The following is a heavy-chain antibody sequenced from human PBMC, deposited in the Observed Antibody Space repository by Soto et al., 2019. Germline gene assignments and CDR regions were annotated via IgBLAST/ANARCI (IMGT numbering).Heavy chain of an antibody. V-gene: IGHV4-59*01. D-gene: IGHD3-16*01. CDR3: ARMRGLGEISPYLDY. Sequence: QVQLQESGPGLAKPSETLSLTCSISGGSISDYQWNWIRQPPGKGLEGIGYIYYSGRTNYNPSLKSRLTISLDTSTRQFSLRLRSVTAADTAVYYCARMRGLGEISPYLDYWGQGALVTVSS. CDR2: IYYSGRT. CDR1: GGSISDYQ. J-gene: IGHJ4*02.